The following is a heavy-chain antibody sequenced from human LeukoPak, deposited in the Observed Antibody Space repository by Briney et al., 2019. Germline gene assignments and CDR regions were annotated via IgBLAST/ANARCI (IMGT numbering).Heavy chain of an antibody. V-gene: IGHV3-30*18. J-gene: IGHJ3*02. CDR3: AKEDSSSWYLSFDI. CDR1: GFTFSSYG. Sequence: GGSLRLSGAASGFTFSSYGMQWVRQAPGKRLEWVAVISYDGSNKYYADSGKRRFIISRDNSKNTLYLQMNSLRAEDTAVYYCAKEDSSSWYLSFDIWGQGTMVIVAS. CDR2: ISYDGSNK. D-gene: IGHD6-13*01.